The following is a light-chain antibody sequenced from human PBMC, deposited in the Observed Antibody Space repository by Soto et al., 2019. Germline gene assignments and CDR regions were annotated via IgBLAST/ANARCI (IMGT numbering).Light chain of an antibody. CDR3: QQYGSSPWT. V-gene: IGKV3-20*01. CDR2: GAS. CDR1: QSVSSSY. Sequence: EIVLTQSPGTLSLSPGERATLSCRASQSVSSSYLAWYQQKPGQAPRLLIYGASSRATGISDRFSGSGAGTDFTLTISILEPEDFAVYYCQQYGSSPWTFGQGTKVEIK. J-gene: IGKJ1*01.